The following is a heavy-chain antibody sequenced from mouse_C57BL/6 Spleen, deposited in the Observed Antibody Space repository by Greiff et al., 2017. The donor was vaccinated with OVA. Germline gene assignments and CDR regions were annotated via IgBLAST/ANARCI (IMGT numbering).Heavy chain of an antibody. CDR1: GYTFTSYW. CDR3: TRDDYGPAVSFDV. CDR2: IHPNSGST. Sequence: QVQLQQPGAELVKPGASVKLSCKASGYTFTSYWMHWVKQRPGQGLEWIGKIHPNSGSTNYNEKFQSKATLTVDKCSSTAYMQLSSLTSEDPAVYYSTRDDYGPAVSFDVWSTGTTVTVSS. J-gene: IGHJ1*03. V-gene: IGHV1-64*01. D-gene: IGHD2-4*01.